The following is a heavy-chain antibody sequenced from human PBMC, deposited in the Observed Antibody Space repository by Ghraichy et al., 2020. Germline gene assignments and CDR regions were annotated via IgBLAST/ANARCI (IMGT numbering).Heavy chain of an antibody. J-gene: IGHJ6*02. V-gene: IGHV4-39*01. CDR1: GGSISSSSYY. D-gene: IGHD1-7*01. CDR2: IYYSGST. CDR3: AAQGGITGTPGYGMDV. Sequence: TLSLTCTVSGGSISSSSYYWGWIRQPPGKGLEWIGSIYYSGSTYYNPSLKSRVTISVDTSKNQFSLKLSSVTAADTAVYYCAAQGGITGTPGYGMDVWGQGTTVTVSS.